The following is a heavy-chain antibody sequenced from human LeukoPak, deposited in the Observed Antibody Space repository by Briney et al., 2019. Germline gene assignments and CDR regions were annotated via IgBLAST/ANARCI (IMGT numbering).Heavy chain of an antibody. D-gene: IGHD4-11*01. CDR3: ARGSTVTTIYYYYYGVDV. Sequence: GESLKISCKGSGYSFTSYWIGWVRQMPGKGLEWMGIIYPGDSDTRYSPSFQGQVTISADKSISTAYLQWSSLKASDTAMYYCARGSTVTTIYYYYYGVDVWGQGTTVTVSS. CDR1: GYSFTSYW. CDR2: IYPGDSDT. J-gene: IGHJ6*02. V-gene: IGHV5-51*01.